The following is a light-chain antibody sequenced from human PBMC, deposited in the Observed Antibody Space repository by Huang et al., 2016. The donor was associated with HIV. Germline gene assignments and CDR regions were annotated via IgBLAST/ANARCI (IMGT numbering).Light chain of an antibody. V-gene: IGKV1-12*01. Sequence: DIQMTQSPSSVSASVGDRVTITCRASQHISSYLAWYQQRPGKAPNRLIYAASSLQGGVPPRFSGSGSGTNFTLTISNLQPEDSATYYCQQANSIPPTFGGGTKVEIK. CDR1: QHISSY. CDR2: AAS. J-gene: IGKJ4*01. CDR3: QQANSIPPT.